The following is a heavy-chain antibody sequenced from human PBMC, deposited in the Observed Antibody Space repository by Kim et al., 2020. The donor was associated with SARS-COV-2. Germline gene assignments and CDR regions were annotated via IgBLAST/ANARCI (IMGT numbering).Heavy chain of an antibody. CDR1: GGSISSSSYY. CDR3: ASLTWAKPRTVRGVIGGKYCFDY. CDR2: IYYSGST. D-gene: IGHD3-10*01. J-gene: IGHJ4*02. Sequence: SETLSLTCTVSGGSISSSSYYWGWIRQPPGQGLEWIGSIYYSGSTYYNPSLKSRVPISVDTSKSQFSLKLSSVTAEDTAVYYCASLTWAKPRTVRGVIGGKYCFDYWGQGTLVTVSS. V-gene: IGHV4-39*01.